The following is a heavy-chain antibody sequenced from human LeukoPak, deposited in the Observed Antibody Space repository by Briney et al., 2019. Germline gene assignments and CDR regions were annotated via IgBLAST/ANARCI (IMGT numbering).Heavy chain of an antibody. V-gene: IGHV3-11*01. CDR3: AKDRGRLLSSTTDY. D-gene: IGHD2-2*01. CDR2: ISSGGSTI. J-gene: IGHJ4*02. Sequence: GGSLRLSCAVSGFTFSDYYMSWIRQAPGKGLEWVSYISSGGSTISHADSVKGRFTISRDNAENSLYLQMNSLRAEDTAVYYCAKDRGRLLSSTTDYWGQGTLVTVSS. CDR1: GFTFSDYY.